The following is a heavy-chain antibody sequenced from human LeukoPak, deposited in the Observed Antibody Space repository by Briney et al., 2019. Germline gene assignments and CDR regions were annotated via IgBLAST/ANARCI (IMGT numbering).Heavy chain of an antibody. CDR1: GFTFRRYG. V-gene: IGHV3-23*01. J-gene: IGHJ1*01. CDR2: ISPRGDIL. Sequence: GGSLRLSCAASGFTFRRYGMSWVRQAPGKGLEWVSGISPRGDILYYADSVKGQFTISRDNSKNTVYLQMNSLRAEDTAVYYCAKDDAWGRFQDWGQGTLVTVSS. CDR3: AKDDAWGRFQD. D-gene: IGHD3-16*01.